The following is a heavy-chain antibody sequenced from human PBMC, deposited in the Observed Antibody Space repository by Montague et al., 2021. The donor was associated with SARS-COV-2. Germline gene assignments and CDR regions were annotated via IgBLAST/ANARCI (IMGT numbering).Heavy chain of an antibody. CDR1: GGSISSNSYY. CDR2: IYYSGST. J-gene: IGHJ4*02. CDR3: ARVFPRWLQFDPYFDY. V-gene: IGHV4-39*07. Sequence: SETRSLTCTVSGGSISSNSYYWGWIRQSPGKGLEWIGSIYYSGSTYYNPSLRSRVTISVDTSQNQFSLKLSSVTAADTAVYYCARVFPRWLQFDPYFDYWGQGTLVTVSS. D-gene: IGHD5-24*01.